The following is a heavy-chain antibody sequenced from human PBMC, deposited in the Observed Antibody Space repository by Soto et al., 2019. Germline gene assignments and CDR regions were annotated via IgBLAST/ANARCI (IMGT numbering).Heavy chain of an antibody. CDR2: IYYSGST. CDR3: AREVLRFLDNYYYYYMDV. CDR1: GGSISSYY. Sequence: SETLSLTCTVSGGSISSYYWSWIRQPPGKGLEWIGYIYYSGSTNYNPSLKSRVTISVDTSKNQFSLKLSSVTAADTAVYYCAREVLRFLDNYYYYYMDVWGKGTTVTVS. V-gene: IGHV4-59*01. D-gene: IGHD3-3*01. J-gene: IGHJ6*03.